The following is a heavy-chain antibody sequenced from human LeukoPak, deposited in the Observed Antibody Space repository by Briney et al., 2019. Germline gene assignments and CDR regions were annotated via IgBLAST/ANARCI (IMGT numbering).Heavy chain of an antibody. D-gene: IGHD1-20*01. CDR1: GFPFKSYA. J-gene: IGHJ5*02. CDR3: ARFNLGWLDP. Sequence: GGSLRLSCAAPGFPFKSYAMNWVRQAPGKGLEWISYISSGVTTEYYADSVKGRFTISRDDAKNSLYLQMDSLRAEDTAVYYCARFNLGWLDPWGQGALVTVSS. V-gene: IGHV3-48*01. CDR2: ISSGVTTE.